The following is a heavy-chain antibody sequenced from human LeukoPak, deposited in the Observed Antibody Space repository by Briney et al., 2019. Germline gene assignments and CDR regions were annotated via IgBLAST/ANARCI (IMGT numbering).Heavy chain of an antibody. CDR2: IYHSGST. J-gene: IGHJ6*03. CDR3: ARQNGGSWNYYYYMDV. CDR1: GYSISSGYY. V-gene: IGHV4-38-2*02. Sequence: SETLSLTCTVSGYSISSGYYRGWIRQPPGKGLEWIGSIYHSGSTYYNPSLKSRVTISVDTSKNQFSLKLSSVTAADTAVYYCARQNGGSWNYYYYMDVWGKGTTVTVSS. D-gene: IGHD1-26*01.